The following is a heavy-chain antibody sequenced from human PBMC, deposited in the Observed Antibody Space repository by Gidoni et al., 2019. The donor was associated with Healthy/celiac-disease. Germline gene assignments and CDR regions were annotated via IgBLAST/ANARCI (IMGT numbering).Heavy chain of an antibody. CDR3: ARHIAPHDSSGYDYYYYYGMDV. CDR2: IDPSDSYT. J-gene: IGHJ6*02. Sequence: EVQLVQSGADVKKPGASLRISCKGSGYRFTIYWISWVRQMPGKGLEWMGRIDPSDSYTNYSPSFQGHVTISADKSISTAYLQWSSLKASDTAMYYCARHIAPHDSSGYDYYYYYGMDVWGQGTTVTVSS. V-gene: IGHV5-10-1*03. D-gene: IGHD3-22*01. CDR1: GYRFTIYW.